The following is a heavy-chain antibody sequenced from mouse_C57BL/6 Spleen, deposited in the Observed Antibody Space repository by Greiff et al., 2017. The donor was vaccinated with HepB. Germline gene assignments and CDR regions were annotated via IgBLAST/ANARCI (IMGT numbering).Heavy chain of an antibody. V-gene: IGHV1-15*01. CDR2: IDPETGGT. D-gene: IGHD5-1*01. Sequence: QVQLQQSGAELVRPGASVTLSCKASGYTFTDYEMHWVKQTPVHGLEWIGAIDPETGGTAYNQKFKGKAILTADKSSSTAYMELRSLTSEDSAVYYCTNLPRGAYAMDYWGQGTSVTVSS. CDR3: TNLPRGAYAMDY. CDR1: GYTFTDYE. J-gene: IGHJ4*01.